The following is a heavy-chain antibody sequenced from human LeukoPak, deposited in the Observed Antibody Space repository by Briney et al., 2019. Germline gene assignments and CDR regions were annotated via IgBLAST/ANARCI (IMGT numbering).Heavy chain of an antibody. CDR2: MNPNSGNT. CDR1: GYTFTSYD. D-gene: IGHD6-19*01. Sequence: ASVKVSCKASGYTFTSYDINWVRQATGQGLEWMGWMNPNSGNTGYAQKFQGRVTMTRNTSISTAYMELSSLRSEDTVVYYCARARIKKAVAGTFEDHNWFDPWGQGTLVTVSS. CDR3: ARARIKKAVAGTFEDHNWFDP. J-gene: IGHJ5*02. V-gene: IGHV1-8*01.